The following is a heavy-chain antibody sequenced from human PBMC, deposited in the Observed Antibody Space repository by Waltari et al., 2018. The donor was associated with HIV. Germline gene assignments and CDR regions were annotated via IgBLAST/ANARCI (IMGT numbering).Heavy chain of an antibody. CDR1: DASLNTYA. CDR3: AKGVTYDVLTGYSPFDS. V-gene: IGHV3-23*01. CDR2: ISGTGDFT. J-gene: IGHJ4*02. Sequence: EVHLLESGGGLVRPGGSLRLSCPASDASLNTYAMSWVRQAPGKGLEWVSSISGTGDFTFYADSVKGRLTISRDNSKNTVSLQMKSLRREDSAVYFCAKGVTYDVLTGYSPFDSWGQGTLVTVSS. D-gene: IGHD3-9*01.